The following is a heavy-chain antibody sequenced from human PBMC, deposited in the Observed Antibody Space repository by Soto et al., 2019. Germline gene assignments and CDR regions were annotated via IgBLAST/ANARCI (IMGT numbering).Heavy chain of an antibody. V-gene: IGHV3-23*01. CDR2: ISGSGGST. Sequence: GGSLRLSCAVSGFTFSTYAMSWVRQAPGKGLEWVSAISGSGGSTYYADSVKGRFTISRDNSKNTMFLQLNSLRAEDTAVYYCAKVIWGDTALDVWGQGTTVTVSS. CDR1: GFTFSTYA. CDR3: AKVIWGDTALDV. D-gene: IGHD5-18*01. J-gene: IGHJ6*02.